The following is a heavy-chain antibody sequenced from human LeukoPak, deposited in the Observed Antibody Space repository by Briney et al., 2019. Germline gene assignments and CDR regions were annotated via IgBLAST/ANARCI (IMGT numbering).Heavy chain of an antibody. Sequence: GGSLRLSCAASGFTFASYWVSWVRQAPGKGLEYVSAISSNGGSTYYANSVKGRFTISRDNSKNTLYLQMGSLRAEDMAVYYCARWRHSSGYYYDDWGQGTLVTVSS. D-gene: IGHD3-22*01. CDR1: GFTFASYW. CDR2: ISSNGGST. CDR3: ARWRHSSGYYYDD. J-gene: IGHJ4*02. V-gene: IGHV3-64*01.